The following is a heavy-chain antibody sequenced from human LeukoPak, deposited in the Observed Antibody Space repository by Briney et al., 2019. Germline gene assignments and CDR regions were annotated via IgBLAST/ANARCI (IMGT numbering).Heavy chain of an antibody. CDR2: INPNSGGT. J-gene: IGHJ4*02. D-gene: IGHD3-16*02. CDR1: GYTFTGYY. Sequence: GASVKVSCKASGYTFTGYYMHWVRQAPGQGLEWMGWINPNSGGTNYAQKFQGRVTMTRDTSISTAYMELSRLRSDDTAVYYCARVSFVWGSYRPLDYWGQGTLVTVSS. CDR3: ARVSFVWGSYRPLDY. V-gene: IGHV1-2*02.